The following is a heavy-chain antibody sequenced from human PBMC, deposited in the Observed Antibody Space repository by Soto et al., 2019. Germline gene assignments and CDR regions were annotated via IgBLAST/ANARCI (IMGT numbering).Heavy chain of an antibody. D-gene: IGHD2-2*01. Sequence: PGGSLRLSCAASGFTFSVSAIHWVRQAPGKGLEWVAVISSDGSHQHYADSVRGRFTISRDNPKNTLYLQMNSLRAEDTAVYYCARPYCRSTRCYLYYYGMDVWGPGTTVTVSS. CDR3: ARPYCRSTRCYLYYYGMDV. CDR2: ISSDGSHQ. V-gene: IGHV3-30-3*01. J-gene: IGHJ6*02. CDR1: GFTFSVSA.